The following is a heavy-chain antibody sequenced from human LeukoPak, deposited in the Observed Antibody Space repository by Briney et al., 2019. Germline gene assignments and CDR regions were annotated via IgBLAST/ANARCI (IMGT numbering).Heavy chain of an antibody. V-gene: IGHV3-23*01. CDR3: AKRGVVIRVILVGFHKEAYYFDS. D-gene: IGHD3-22*01. CDR1: GITLSNYG. CDR2: ISGSGGST. J-gene: IGHJ4*02. Sequence: GGSLRLSCAVSGITLSNYGMSWVRQAPGKGLEWVAGISGSGGSTSYADSVKGRFTISRDNPRNTLYLQMNSLRAEDTAVYFCAKRGVVIRVILVGFHKEAYYFDSWGQGALVTVSS.